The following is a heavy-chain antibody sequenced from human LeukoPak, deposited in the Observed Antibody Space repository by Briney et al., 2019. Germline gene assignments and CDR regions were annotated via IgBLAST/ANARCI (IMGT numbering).Heavy chain of an antibody. Sequence: SGTLSLTCAVSGVSIIRTNWWIWVRQTPGRGLEWIGEIYYDGVTNYNPSLKSRVTISIDKSKNHFSLNLTPVTAADTAVYYCARDRDVAVHHPFYWGQGTLVTVSS. CDR1: GVSIIRTNW. CDR2: IYYDGVT. D-gene: IGHD5-24*01. CDR3: ARDRDVAVHHPFY. J-gene: IGHJ4*02. V-gene: IGHV4-4*02.